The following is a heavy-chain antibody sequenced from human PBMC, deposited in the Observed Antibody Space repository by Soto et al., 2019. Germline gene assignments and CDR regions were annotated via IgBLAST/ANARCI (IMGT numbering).Heavy chain of an antibody. V-gene: IGHV4-4*07. CDR1: GGSISDFY. J-gene: IGHJ6*02. D-gene: IGHD1-20*01. CDR3: AREGYKNYYYGMDV. CDR2: VYSRGTT. Sequence: SETLSLTCSVSGGSISDFYWSWIRQPAGKGLEWIGRVYSRGTTNSNPSLKSRVTMSVDTSKNQFSLNLRFVTAADTAVYYCAREGYKNYYYGMDVWGQGTPVT.